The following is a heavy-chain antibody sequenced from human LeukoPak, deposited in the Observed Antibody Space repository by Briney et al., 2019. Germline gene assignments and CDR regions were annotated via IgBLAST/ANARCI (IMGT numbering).Heavy chain of an antibody. Sequence: GASVQVSCQASGYTFTRYGISWVQQAPGQGLEGMGWISAYNGNTNYAQKLQGRVTMTTDTSTSTAYMELRSLRSDDTAVYYCARGRDIAEAHYWGQGTLVTVSS. V-gene: IGHV1-18*01. D-gene: IGHD6-13*01. CDR2: ISAYNGNT. CDR3: ARGRDIAEAHY. CDR1: GYTFTRYG. J-gene: IGHJ4*02.